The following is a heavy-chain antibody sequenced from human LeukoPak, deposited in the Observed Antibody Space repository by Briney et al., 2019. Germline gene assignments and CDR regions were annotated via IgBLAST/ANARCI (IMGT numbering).Heavy chain of an antibody. CDR1: AYTFTNYY. J-gene: IGHJ3*01. CDR3: AREGSSGQLL. Sequence: ASVKVSCKASAYTFTNYYLHCVRQAPGQGLEWMGIINPSGGSTSYAQKFQGRVTMTRDTSTSTVYMELSSLRSEDTAVYYCAREGSSGQLLWGQGSMVTVSS. V-gene: IGHV1-46*01. D-gene: IGHD3-22*01. CDR2: INPSGGST.